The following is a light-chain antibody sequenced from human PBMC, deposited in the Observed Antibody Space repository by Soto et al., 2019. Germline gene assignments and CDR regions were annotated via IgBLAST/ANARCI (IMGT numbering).Light chain of an antibody. Sequence: DIQLTQSPSSLSASVGDRVTITCRASQAISSYLAWYQQKPGKVPELLIYATSTLQSGAPSWFSGSGSGTDFTLTISSLQPEDVATYYCQKYNHAPTFGGGTKVEIK. V-gene: IGKV1-27*01. J-gene: IGKJ4*01. CDR2: ATS. CDR3: QKYNHAPT. CDR1: QAISSY.